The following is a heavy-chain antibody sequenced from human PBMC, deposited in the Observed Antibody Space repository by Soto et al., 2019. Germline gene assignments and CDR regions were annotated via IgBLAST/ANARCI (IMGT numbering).Heavy chain of an antibody. CDR2: ISAYNGNT. J-gene: IGHJ5*02. CDR1: GYTFTSYG. CDR3: ARDKGQQLVRPHNWFDP. D-gene: IGHD6-13*01. Sequence: ASVKVSCKASGYTFTSYGISWVRQAPGQGLEWMGWISAYNGNTNYAQKLQGRVTMTTDTSTSTAYMELRSLRSDDAAVYCCARDKGQQLVRPHNWFDPWGQGTLVTVSS. V-gene: IGHV1-18*01.